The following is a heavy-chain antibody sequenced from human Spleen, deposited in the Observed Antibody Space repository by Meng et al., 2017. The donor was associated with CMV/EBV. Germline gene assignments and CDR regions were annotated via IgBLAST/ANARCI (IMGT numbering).Heavy chain of an antibody. CDR1: GYTFTGYY. CDR3: ARSNTPFDYYRMDV. J-gene: IGHJ6*02. V-gene: IGHV1-69*10. CDR2: IILIPGRP. Sequence: SVKVSCKASGYTFTGYYMHWVRQAPGQGLEWMGWIILIPGRPKHAQKFQGRVTITADRSTSTAFMELTSLTSEDTAVYYCARSNTPFDYYRMDVWGQGTTVTVSS. D-gene: IGHD2/OR15-2a*01.